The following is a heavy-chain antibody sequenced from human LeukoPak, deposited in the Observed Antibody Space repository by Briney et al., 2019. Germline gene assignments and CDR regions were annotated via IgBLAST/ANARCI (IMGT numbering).Heavy chain of an antibody. Sequence: SETLSLTCTVSGGSISSSSYYWGWIRQPPGKGLEWIGSIYYSGSTYYNPSLKSRVTIPVDTSKNQFSLKLSSVTAADAAVYYCATQPVGVRPVRSNWFDPWGQGTLVTVSS. CDR3: ATQPVGVRPVRSNWFDP. CDR1: GGSISSSSYY. V-gene: IGHV4-39*01. D-gene: IGHD2-2*01. CDR2: IYYSGST. J-gene: IGHJ5*02.